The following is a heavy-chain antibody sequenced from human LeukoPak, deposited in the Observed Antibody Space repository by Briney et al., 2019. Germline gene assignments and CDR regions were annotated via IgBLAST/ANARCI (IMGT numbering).Heavy chain of an antibody. V-gene: IGHV3-30*04. D-gene: IGHD6-19*01. CDR3: AREGYTSGRAAAFDF. CDR2: IPHDGGGK. CDR1: GFTLSNYH. Sequence: PGRSLRLSCAASGFTLSNYHMHWVRQAPGRGLEWVALIPHDGGGKQYAASVQDRLTISRDNSENTVYLQMNSLRHDDAAVYFCAREGYTSGRAAAFDFWGRGTLVTVSS. J-gene: IGHJ4*02.